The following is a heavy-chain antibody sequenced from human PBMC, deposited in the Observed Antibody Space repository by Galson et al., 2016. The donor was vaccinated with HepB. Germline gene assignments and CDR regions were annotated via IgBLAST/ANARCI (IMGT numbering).Heavy chain of an antibody. D-gene: IGHD3-9*01. CDR1: GFTFTMYT. J-gene: IGHJ4*02. CDR3: VNPVPSDSNILNGYLFH. Sequence: SLRLSCAASGFTFTMYTMNWVRQAPGKGLEWVSAITSTGGSTYYADSVKGRFSISRDNSKNTLYLQMNSLRGEDTAIYHCVNPVPSDSNILNGYLFHWGQGTLVTVSS. CDR2: ITSTGGST. V-gene: IGHV3-23*01.